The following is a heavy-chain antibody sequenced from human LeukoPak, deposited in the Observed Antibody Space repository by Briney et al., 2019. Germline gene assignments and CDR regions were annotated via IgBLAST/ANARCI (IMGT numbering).Heavy chain of an antibody. J-gene: IGHJ4*02. CDR1: GFTFKNAW. Sequence: GGSLRLSRAASGFTFKNAWMSWVRQAPGKGLEWVGRIKSKTDGGTTDYAAPVKGRFTISRDDSKNTLYLQMNSLKIEDTAVYYCTTDQDPSSGYEWVYWGQGTLVTVSS. D-gene: IGHD5-12*01. CDR3: TTDQDPSSGYEWVY. CDR2: IKSKTDGGTT. V-gene: IGHV3-15*01.